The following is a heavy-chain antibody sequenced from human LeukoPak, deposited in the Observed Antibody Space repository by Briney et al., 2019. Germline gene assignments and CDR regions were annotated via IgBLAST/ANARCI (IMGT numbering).Heavy chain of an antibody. J-gene: IGHJ3*01. CDR1: GFTFSNYA. Sequence: GGSLRLSCVASGFTFSNYAVHWVRQAPGKGLEWVALISDDGSNKYYTNSMKGRFTISRDNSKNTLYLQMNSLRAEDTAVYYCATRTSGAFDFWGQGTMVIVS. CDR3: ATRTSGAFDF. CDR2: ISDDGSNK. V-gene: IGHV3-30-3*01.